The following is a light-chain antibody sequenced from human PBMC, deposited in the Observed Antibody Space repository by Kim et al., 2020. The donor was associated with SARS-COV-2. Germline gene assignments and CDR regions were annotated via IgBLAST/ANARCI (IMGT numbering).Light chain of an antibody. CDR1: QDITNH. CDR3: QQSYMAPFT. Sequence: DIQMTQSPSSLSASVGDRVTITCRASQDITNHLNWYQQKPGKAPKLLIFAASSLLSGPSRFSGRGSGTDFALTITSLQLGDIATYFCQQSYMAPFTFGGGTKVDIK. V-gene: IGKV1-39*01. CDR2: AAS. J-gene: IGKJ4*01.